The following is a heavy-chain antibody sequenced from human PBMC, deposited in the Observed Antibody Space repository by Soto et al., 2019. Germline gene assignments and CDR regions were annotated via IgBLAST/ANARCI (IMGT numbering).Heavy chain of an antibody. V-gene: IGHV3-23*01. D-gene: IGHD6-13*01. J-gene: IGHJ6*02. CDR1: GFTFSSYA. CDR3: AKAAAAGTDYYYGMDV. Sequence: LRLSCAASGFTFSSYAMSWVRQAPGKGLEWVSAISGSGGSTYYADSVKGRFTISRDNSKNTLYLQMNSLRAEDTAVYYCAKAAAAGTDYYYGMDVWGQGTTVTVSS. CDR2: ISGSGGST.